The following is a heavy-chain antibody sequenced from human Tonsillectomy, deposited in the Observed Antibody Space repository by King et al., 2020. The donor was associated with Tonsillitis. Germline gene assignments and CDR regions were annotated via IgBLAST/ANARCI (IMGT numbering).Heavy chain of an antibody. Sequence: VQLVESGGGVVQAGRSLRLSCAASGFTCKSYGMHWVRQGSGKGLEWVSAILHYGSKEYSADSVRCRFTISRDNSKSTLYLQMDTLRAEDTAVYYCARDGGYPPSRFDIWGQGTTVTVSS. J-gene: IGHJ3*02. CDR1: GFTCKSYG. D-gene: IGHD5-12*01. V-gene: IGHV3-33*05. CDR2: ILHYGSKE. CDR3: ARDGGYPPSRFDI.